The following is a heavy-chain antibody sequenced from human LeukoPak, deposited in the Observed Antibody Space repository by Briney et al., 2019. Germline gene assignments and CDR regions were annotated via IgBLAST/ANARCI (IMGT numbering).Heavy chain of an antibody. J-gene: IGHJ3*02. CDR1: GFTFSSYA. CDR3: ASRTYCGGDCYSEGSSDAFDI. Sequence: HPGGSLRLSCAASGFTFSSYAMSWVRQAPGKGLEWVSAISVSGGSTYYADSVKGRFTISRDNSENTLYLQMNSLRAEDTAVYYCASRTYCGGDCYSEGSSDAFDIWGQGTMVTVSS. V-gene: IGHV3-23*01. CDR2: ISVSGGST. D-gene: IGHD2-21*02.